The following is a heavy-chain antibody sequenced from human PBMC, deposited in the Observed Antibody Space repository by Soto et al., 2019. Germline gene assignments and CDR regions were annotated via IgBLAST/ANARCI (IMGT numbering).Heavy chain of an antibody. CDR1: GGSISSGDYY. Sequence: PSETLSLTCTVSGGSISSGDYYWSWIRRPPGKGQEWIGYIYYSGSTYYNPSLKSRVTISVDTSKNQFSLKLSSVTAADTAVYYCARAPRYSSSWYSNYYYYYGMDVWGQGTTVTVSS. CDR2: IYYSGST. CDR3: ARAPRYSSSWYSNYYYYYGMDV. J-gene: IGHJ6*02. V-gene: IGHV4-30-4*01. D-gene: IGHD6-13*01.